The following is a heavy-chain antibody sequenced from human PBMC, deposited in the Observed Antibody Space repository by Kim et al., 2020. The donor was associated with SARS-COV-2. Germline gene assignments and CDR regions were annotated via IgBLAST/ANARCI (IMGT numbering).Heavy chain of an antibody. CDR3: ARVSDILTGYLQDSSGFDY. CDR2: ISAYNGNT. CDR1: GYTFTSYG. J-gene: IGHJ4*02. D-gene: IGHD3-9*01. Sequence: ASVKVSCKASGYTFTSYGISWVRQAPGQGLEWMGWISAYNGNTNYAQKLQGRVTMTTDTSTSTAYMELRSLRSDDTAVYYCARVSDILTGYLQDSSGFDYWGQGTLVTVSS. V-gene: IGHV1-18*01.